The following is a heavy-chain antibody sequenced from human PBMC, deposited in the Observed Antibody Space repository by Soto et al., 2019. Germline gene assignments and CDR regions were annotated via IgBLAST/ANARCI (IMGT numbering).Heavy chain of an antibody. V-gene: IGHV3-33*01. CDR1: GFTFSSYG. J-gene: IGHJ4*02. Sequence: QVQLVESGGGVVQPGRSLRLSCAASGFTFSSYGMHWVRQAPGKGLEWVAVIWYDGSKKYYADFVKDRFTISRDNSKNTLYLQMNSLRADDTAVYYCASRSPALDYWGQGTLVTVSS. CDR3: ASRSPALDY. CDR2: IWYDGSKK. D-gene: IGHD2-2*01.